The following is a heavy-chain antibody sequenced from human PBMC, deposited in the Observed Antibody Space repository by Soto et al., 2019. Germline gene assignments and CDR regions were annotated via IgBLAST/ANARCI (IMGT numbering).Heavy chain of an antibody. CDR2: IIPIFGTT. V-gene: IGHV1-69*01. CDR3: ARGVGAYCFAY. J-gene: IGHJ4*02. CDR1: GGTFSTYA. D-gene: IGHD1-26*01. Sequence: QVQLVQSGAEVKKPGSSVKVSCKASGGTFSTYAITWVRQAPGQGLEWLGGIIPIFGTTDYARKFQGRVTITAAESTSTVFIELSSLTSEETAVYYCARGVGAYCFAYWGQGTLVTVSS.